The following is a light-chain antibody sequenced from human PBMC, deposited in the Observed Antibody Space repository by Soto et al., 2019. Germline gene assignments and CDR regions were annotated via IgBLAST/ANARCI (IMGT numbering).Light chain of an antibody. CDR3: GTWDNSLSVVV. Sequence: QSVLTQPPSVSAAPGQMVTISCSGSTSNIAYNFVSWYQQLPGTAPKLLIYEINKRPSGISDRFSASKSGTSATLAITGLQTGDEAHYFCGTWDNSLSVVVFGGGTKVTVL. CDR1: TSNIAYNF. CDR2: EIN. V-gene: IGLV1-51*01. J-gene: IGLJ3*02.